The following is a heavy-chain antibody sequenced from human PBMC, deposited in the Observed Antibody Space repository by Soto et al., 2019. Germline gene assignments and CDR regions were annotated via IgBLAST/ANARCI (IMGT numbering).Heavy chain of an antibody. Sequence: HPGGSLRLSCSASVFTFSTSVMSWVRQAPGKGLQWVSSISGSGDRTYYADSVKGRFTVSRDNSKNTLYLDMNTVTADDTALYYCTWSLVARDAFDEWGQGTMVTV. CDR3: TWSLVARDAFDE. CDR1: VFTFSTSV. D-gene: IGHD5-12*01. V-gene: IGHV3-23*01. J-gene: IGHJ3*01. CDR2: ISGSGDRT.